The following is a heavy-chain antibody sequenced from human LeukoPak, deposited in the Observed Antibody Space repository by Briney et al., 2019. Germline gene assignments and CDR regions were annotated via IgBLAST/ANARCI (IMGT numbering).Heavy chain of an antibody. V-gene: IGHV1-8*01. D-gene: IGHD3-22*01. CDR1: GYTFTSYD. J-gene: IGHJ3*02. CDR2: MNPNSGNT. Sequence: ASVKVSCKASGYTFTSYDINWVRQATGQGLEWMGWMNPNSGNTGYAQKFQGRVTMTRNTSISTAYMELSSLRSEDTAVYYCASILVVTLSGAFDIWGQGTMVTVSS. CDR3: ASILVVTLSGAFDI.